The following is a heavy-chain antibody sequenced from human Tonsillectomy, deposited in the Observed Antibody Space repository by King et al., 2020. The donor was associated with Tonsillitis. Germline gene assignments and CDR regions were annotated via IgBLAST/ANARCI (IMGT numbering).Heavy chain of an antibody. CDR1: GGSIRSHY. V-gene: IGHV4-59*11. Sequence: VQLQESGPGLIRPSETLSLTCTVSGGSIRSHYWSWIRQPPGKGLEWIGYMYYSGSTKSNPSLRSRVTLSLDTSRNQFSLKLSPVTAADTAVYYCARDAPEVVTSSYGYFDVWGRGTLVTVSS. CDR3: ARDAPEVVTSSYGYFDV. CDR2: MYYSGST. J-gene: IGHJ2*01. D-gene: IGHD4-23*01.